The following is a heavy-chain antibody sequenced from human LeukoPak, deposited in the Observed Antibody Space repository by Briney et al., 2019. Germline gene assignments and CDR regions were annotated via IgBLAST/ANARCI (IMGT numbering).Heavy chain of an antibody. CDR3: ARSLSVTRGLITTMLGY. D-gene: IGHD3-10*01. CDR1: GYIFTDFY. Sequence: GASVKVSCKTSGYIFTDFYLHWVRQAPGQGLEWMGWISPTNGATSYARRFQGKVNMARDTSTSTPYMELSSLGSDDTAVYYCARSLSVTRGLITTMLGYWGQGTLVTVSS. J-gene: IGHJ4*02. V-gene: IGHV1-2*02. CDR2: ISPTNGAT.